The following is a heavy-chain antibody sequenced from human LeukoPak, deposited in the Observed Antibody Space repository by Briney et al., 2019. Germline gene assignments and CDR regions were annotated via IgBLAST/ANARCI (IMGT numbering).Heavy chain of an antibody. D-gene: IGHD2-15*01. J-gene: IGHJ6*03. V-gene: IGHV4-39*07. CDR1: GGSISSSTYY. Sequence: SETLSLTCTVSGGSISSSTYYWGWIRQPPGKGLEWIGTIYYSGSTNYNPSLKSRVTISVDTSKNQFSLKLSSVTAADTAVYYCAREGYSSTYYYYMDVWGKGTTVTVSS. CDR2: IYYSGST. CDR3: AREGYSSTYYYYMDV.